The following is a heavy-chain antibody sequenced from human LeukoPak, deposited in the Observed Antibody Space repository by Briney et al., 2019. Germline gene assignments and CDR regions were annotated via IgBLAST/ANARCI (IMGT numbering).Heavy chain of an antibody. Sequence: GGSLRLSCAASGFTFSSYSMNWVRQAPGKGLEWVSAISGSGGSTYYADSVKGRFTISRDNSENTLYLQMNSLRAEDTAVYYCAKDSGEPEPFDYWGQGTLVTVSS. CDR3: AKDSGEPEPFDY. CDR2: ISGSGGST. V-gene: IGHV3-23*01. D-gene: IGHD7-27*01. CDR1: GFTFSSYS. J-gene: IGHJ4*02.